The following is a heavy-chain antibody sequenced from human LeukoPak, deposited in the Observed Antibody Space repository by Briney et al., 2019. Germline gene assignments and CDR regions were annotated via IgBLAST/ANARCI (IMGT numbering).Heavy chain of an antibody. D-gene: IGHD3-3*02. V-gene: IGHV3-11*04. J-gene: IGHJ4*02. CDR1: GLTLSNYY. CDR3: ASDISNKGFDY. Sequence: PGGSLRLSCTASGLTLSNYYMSWIRQAPGKGLESISCITNVGGPTFYADSVKGRFTISRDNAKNSLYLQMNSLTAEDTAVYYCASDISNKGFDYWGQGTLVTVSS. CDR2: ITNVGGPT.